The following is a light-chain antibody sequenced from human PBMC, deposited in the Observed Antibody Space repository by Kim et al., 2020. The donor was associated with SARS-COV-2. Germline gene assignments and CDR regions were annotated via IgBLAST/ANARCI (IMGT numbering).Light chain of an antibody. CDR3: QQYAFSPWT. CDR2: GAS. Sequence: EIVLTQSPGTLSLSPGERATLSCRASQSVTSSYFAWYQQKPGQTPRLLIYGASSRATGIPDRFSGSGSGTDFTLTISRLEPEDFAVYYCQQYAFSPWTLGQGTKVDIK. CDR1: QSVTSSY. V-gene: IGKV3-20*01. J-gene: IGKJ1*01.